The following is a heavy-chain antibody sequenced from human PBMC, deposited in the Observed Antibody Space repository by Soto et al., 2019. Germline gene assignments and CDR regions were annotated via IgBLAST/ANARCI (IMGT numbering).Heavy chain of an antibody. D-gene: IGHD1-20*01. V-gene: IGHV4-30-2*01. CDR3: ARVGGINWFDP. J-gene: IGHJ5*02. CDR2: IYHSGST. Sequence: TSETLSLTCTVSGGYISSGGYYWSWIRQQPGKGLEWIGYIYHSGSTYYNPSLKSRVTISVDRSKNQFSLKLSSVTAADTAVYYCARVGGINWFDPWGQGTLVTVSS. CDR1: GGYISSGGYY.